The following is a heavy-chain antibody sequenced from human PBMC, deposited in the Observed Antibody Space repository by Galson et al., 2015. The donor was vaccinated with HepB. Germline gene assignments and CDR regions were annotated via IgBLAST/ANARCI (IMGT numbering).Heavy chain of an antibody. J-gene: IGHJ5*02. Sequence: LRLSCAASGFTFNSHWMHWVRQAPGKELVWVSRINGDGSSSSYADSVKGRFTVSRDNAKNTLYLQMNSLRAEDTAVYFCARAVAGTYRFDPWGQGTLVAVSS. V-gene: IGHV3-74*01. D-gene: IGHD6-19*01. CDR1: GFTFNSHW. CDR2: INGDGSSS. CDR3: ARAVAGTYRFDP.